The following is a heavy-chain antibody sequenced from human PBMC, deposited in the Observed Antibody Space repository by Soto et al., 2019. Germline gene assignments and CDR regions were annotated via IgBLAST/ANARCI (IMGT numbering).Heavy chain of an antibody. D-gene: IGHD6-6*01. J-gene: IGHJ4*02. CDR2: FDPEDGET. V-gene: IGHV1-24*01. CDR3: ARDLRIAARFSGMPGVY. Sequence: ASVKVSCKVSGYTLTELSMHWVRQAPGKGLEWMGGFDPEDGETIYAQKFQGRVTITEDKSTSTAYMELSSLRSEDTAVYYCARDLRIAARFSGMPGVYWGQGTLVTVSS. CDR1: GYTLTELS.